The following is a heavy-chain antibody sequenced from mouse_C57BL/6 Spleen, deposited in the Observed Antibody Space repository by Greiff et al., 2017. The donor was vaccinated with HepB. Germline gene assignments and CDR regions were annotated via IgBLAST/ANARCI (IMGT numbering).Heavy chain of an antibody. J-gene: IGHJ2*01. V-gene: IGHV1-26*01. CDR1: GYTFTDYY. CDR3: ARGYGSRYYFDY. CDR2: INPNNGGT. Sequence: EVQLQQSGPELVKPGASVKISCKASGYTFTDYYMNWVKQSHGKSLEWIGDINPNNGGTSYNQKFKGKATLTVGKSSSTAYMELRSLTSEDSAVYYCARGYGSRYYFDYWGQGTTLTVSS. D-gene: IGHD1-1*01.